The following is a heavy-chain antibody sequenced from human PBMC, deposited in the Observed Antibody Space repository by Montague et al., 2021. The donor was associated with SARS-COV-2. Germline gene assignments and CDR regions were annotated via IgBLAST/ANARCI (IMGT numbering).Heavy chain of an antibody. J-gene: IGHJ4*02. CDR1: GGSISSDY. V-gene: IGHV4-59*08. CDR3: ARHYDHSSRVDS. Sequence: SETLSLTCTVSGGSISSDYWTWIRQPPGKGLEWIGFVYYRGNTYYNPPLRGRVTISVDMSSNHFSLTLSSVTAADTAIYYCARHYDHSSRVDSWGQGTLVTVSS. CDR2: VYYRGNT. D-gene: IGHD3-16*01.